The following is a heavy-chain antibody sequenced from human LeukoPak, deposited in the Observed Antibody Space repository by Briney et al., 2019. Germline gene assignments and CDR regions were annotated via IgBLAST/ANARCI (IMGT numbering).Heavy chain of an antibody. CDR3: ARDLDYDFWSGYLDY. CDR1: GGSVSSSSYY. J-gene: IGHJ4*02. Sequence: SETLSLTCTVSGGSVSSSSYYWGWIRQPPGKGLEWIGSIYYSGSTYYNPSLKSRVTISVDTSKNQFSLKLSSVTAADTAVYYCARDLDYDFWSGYLDYWGQGTLVTVSS. D-gene: IGHD3-3*01. V-gene: IGHV4-39*02. CDR2: IYYSGST.